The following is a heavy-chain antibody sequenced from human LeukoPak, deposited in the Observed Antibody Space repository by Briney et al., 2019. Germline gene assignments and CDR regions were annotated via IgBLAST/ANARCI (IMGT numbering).Heavy chain of an antibody. CDR1: GGTFSSYA. D-gene: IGHD3-10*01. CDR3: ARGRLTYGSGSYDDY. J-gene: IGHJ4*02. CDR2: IIPIFGTA. V-gene: IGHV1-69*06. Sequence: ASVKVSCKASGGTFSSYAISWVRQAPGQGLEWMGGIIPIFGTANYAQKFQGRVTITADKSTSTAYMELSSLRSEDTAVYYCARGRLTYGSGSYDDYWGQGTLVTVSS.